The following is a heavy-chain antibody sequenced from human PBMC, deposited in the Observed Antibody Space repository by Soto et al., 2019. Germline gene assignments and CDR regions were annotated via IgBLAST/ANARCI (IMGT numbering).Heavy chain of an antibody. CDR2: ISYDGSNK. V-gene: IGHV3-30-3*01. Sequence: GGSLRLSCAASGFTFSRYWMHWVRQAPGKGLEWVAVISYDGSNKYYTDSVKGRFTISRDNSKNTLYLQMNSLRAEDTAVYYCARDKRDLRFLEWSYYFGYWGQGTLVTVSS. J-gene: IGHJ4*02. CDR1: GFTFSRYW. D-gene: IGHD3-3*01. CDR3: ARDKRDLRFLEWSYYFGY.